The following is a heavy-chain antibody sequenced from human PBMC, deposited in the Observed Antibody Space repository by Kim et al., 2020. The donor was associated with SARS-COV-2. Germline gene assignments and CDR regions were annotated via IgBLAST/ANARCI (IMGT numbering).Heavy chain of an antibody. CDR2: IYYSGST. Sequence: SETLSLTCTVSGGSISSGGYYWSWIRQHPGKGLEWIGYIYYSGSTYYNPSLKSRVTISVDTSKNQFSLKLSSVTAADTAVYYCAREGNQGSGYYSHYWGQGTLVTVSS. CDR1: GGSISSGGYY. V-gene: IGHV4-31*03. D-gene: IGHD3-22*01. J-gene: IGHJ4*02. CDR3: AREGNQGSGYYSHY.